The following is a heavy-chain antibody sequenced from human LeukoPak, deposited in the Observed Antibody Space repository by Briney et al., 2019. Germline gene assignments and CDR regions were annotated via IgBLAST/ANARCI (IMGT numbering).Heavy chain of an antibody. Sequence: GGSLRLSCAASGFTFSSYSMNWVRQAPGKGLEWVSSISSSSSYIYYADSVKGRFTISRDNAKNSLYLQMNSLRAEDTAVYYCARNQQLGQTASFDYWGQGTLVTVSS. D-gene: IGHD6-13*01. V-gene: IGHV3-21*01. CDR3: ARNQQLGQTASFDY. CDR1: GFTFSSYS. J-gene: IGHJ4*02. CDR2: ISSSSSYI.